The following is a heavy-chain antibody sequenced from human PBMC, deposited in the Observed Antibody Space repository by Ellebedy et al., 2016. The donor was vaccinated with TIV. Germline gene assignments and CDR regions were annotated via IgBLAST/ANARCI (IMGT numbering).Heavy chain of an antibody. CDR1: GFTVSYTY. CDR3: ARRITGTYGDDALDI. V-gene: IGHV3-53*01. Sequence: GESLKISCAASGFTVSYTYMSWVRQAPGKGLEWVSLIDTGGDTYYADSVKGRFTISRESSKNTVFLQMNSLRADDTAVYYCARRITGTYGDDALDIWGQGTMVTVS. CDR2: IDTGGDT. J-gene: IGHJ3*02. D-gene: IGHD1-7*01.